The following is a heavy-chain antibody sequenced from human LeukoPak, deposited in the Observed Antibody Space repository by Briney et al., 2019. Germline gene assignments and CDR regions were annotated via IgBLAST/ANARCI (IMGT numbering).Heavy chain of an antibody. CDR2: IYYSGST. CDR3: ARLYCSGGSCSSENWYFDL. D-gene: IGHD2-15*01. CDR1: GGSVSSGDYY. J-gene: IGHJ2*01. Sequence: PSETLSLTCTVSGGSVSSGDYYWSWLRQPPGKGLEWIGYIYYSGSTYYNPSLKSRVTISVDTSKNQFSLKLSSVTAADTAVYYCARLYCSGGSCSSENWYFDLWGRGTLVTVSS. V-gene: IGHV4-30-4*01.